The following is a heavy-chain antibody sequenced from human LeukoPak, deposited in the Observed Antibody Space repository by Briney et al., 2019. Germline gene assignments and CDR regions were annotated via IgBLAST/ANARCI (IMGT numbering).Heavy chain of an antibody. Sequence: SQTLSLTCTVSGGSISSGGYYWSWIRQHPGKGLEWIGYIYYSGSTYYNPPLKSRVTISVDTSKNQFSLKLSSVTAADTAVYYCARDPNHGSIAARTPHDAFDIWGQGTMVTVSS. J-gene: IGHJ3*02. CDR2: IYYSGST. CDR1: GGSISSGGYY. CDR3: ARDPNHGSIAARTPHDAFDI. D-gene: IGHD6-6*01. V-gene: IGHV4-31*03.